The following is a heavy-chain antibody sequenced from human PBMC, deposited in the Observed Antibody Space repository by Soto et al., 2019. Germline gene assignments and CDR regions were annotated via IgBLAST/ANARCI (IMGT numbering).Heavy chain of an antibody. Sequence: GASVKVSCKASGGTFSSYAISWVRQAPGQGLEWMGGIIPIFGTANYAQKFQGRVTITADESTSTAYMELSSLRSEDTAVYYCARSYSSSPSSYWYFDLWGRGTLFTVSS. CDR1: GGTFSSYA. D-gene: IGHD6-6*01. J-gene: IGHJ2*01. CDR2: IIPIFGTA. V-gene: IGHV1-69*13. CDR3: ARSYSSSPSSYWYFDL.